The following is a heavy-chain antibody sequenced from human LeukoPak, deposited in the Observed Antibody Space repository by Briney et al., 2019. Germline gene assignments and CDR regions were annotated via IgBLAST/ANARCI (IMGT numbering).Heavy chain of an antibody. V-gene: IGHV3-64*01. J-gene: IGHJ4*02. CDR2: ISSNGGST. Sequence: GGSLRLSCAASGFTFSSYAMHWVRQAPGKGLEYVSAISSNGGSTYYANSVKGRFTISRDNTKNSLYLQMNSLRAEDTALYYCVRVMNYYDSSGYGNYFDYWGQGTLVTVSS. CDR1: GFTFSSYA. D-gene: IGHD3-22*01. CDR3: VRVMNYYDSSGYGNYFDY.